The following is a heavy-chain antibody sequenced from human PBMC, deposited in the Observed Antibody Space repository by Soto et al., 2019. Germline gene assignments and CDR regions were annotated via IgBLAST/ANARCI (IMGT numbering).Heavy chain of an antibody. D-gene: IGHD2-2*03. CDR2: TYYSGST. J-gene: IGHJ5*02. Sequence: PSETLSLTCTVSGGSISSSSYYWGWIRQPPGKRLEWIGSTYYSGSTYYNQSLKSRVTISVDTSKNQFSLKLSSVTAADTAVYYFASHGYCISTSCQDNNWFDPWGQGTLVTVSS. CDR1: GGSISSSSYY. V-gene: IGHV4-39*01. CDR3: ASHGYCISTSCQDNNWFDP.